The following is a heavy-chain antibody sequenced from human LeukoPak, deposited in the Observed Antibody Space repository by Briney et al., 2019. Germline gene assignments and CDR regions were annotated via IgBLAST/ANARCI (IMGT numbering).Heavy chain of an antibody. V-gene: IGHV1-2*02. CDR1: GYTFTGYY. Sequence: ASVKVSFKASGYTFTGYYMHWVRQAPGQGLEWMGWINPNSGGTNYAQKFQGRVTMTRDTSISTAYMELSRLRSDDTAVYYCARGYCSGGSCYSMDVWGQGTTVTVSS. J-gene: IGHJ6*02. D-gene: IGHD2-15*01. CDR3: ARGYCSGGSCYSMDV. CDR2: INPNSGGT.